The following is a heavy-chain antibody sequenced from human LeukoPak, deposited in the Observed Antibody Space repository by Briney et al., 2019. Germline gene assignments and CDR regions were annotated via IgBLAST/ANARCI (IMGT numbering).Heavy chain of an antibody. CDR1: GFTFSSYA. CDR2: ISGSGAST. V-gene: IGHV3-23*01. J-gene: IGHJ3*02. Sequence: PGGSLRLSCAASGFTFSSYAMSWVRQAPGKGLEWVSAISGSGASTYYVDSVKGRFTISRDNSKNTLYLQMHSLRAEDTAVYYCARVASEDPTYCGGDCYLDPDAFDIWGQGTMVTVSS. CDR3: ARVASEDPTYCGGDCYLDPDAFDI. D-gene: IGHD2-21*02.